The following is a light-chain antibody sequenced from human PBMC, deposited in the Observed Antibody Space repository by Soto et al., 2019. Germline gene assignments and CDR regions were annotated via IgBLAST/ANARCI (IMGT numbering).Light chain of an antibody. J-gene: IGLJ2*01. V-gene: IGLV2-14*01. CDR2: EVS. CDR3: SSYASGSTLVV. Sequence: QSALTQPASVSGSPGQSITISCTGTSSDVGRYNYVSWYQQHPGKAPKLMIYEVSSRPSGVSNRFSGSKSGNTASLTISGLRAEDEADYYCSSYASGSTLVVFGGGTKVTVL. CDR1: SSDVGRYNY.